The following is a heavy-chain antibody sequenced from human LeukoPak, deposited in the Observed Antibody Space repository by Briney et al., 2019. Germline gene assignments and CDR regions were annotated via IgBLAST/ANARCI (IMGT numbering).Heavy chain of an antibody. CDR1: GYTFPHYY. V-gene: IGHV1-46*01. CDR3: ARGDSSGWSNYYYDYMDV. Sequence: ASVPVPCKASGYTFPHYYMLWLRQAPAQGLEWMGIINPSGCSTSHAQKFQGRVTMTRNTSISTAYMELSSLRSEDTAVYYCARGDSSGWSNYYYDYMDVWGKGTTVTVSS. CDR2: INPSGCST. J-gene: IGHJ6*03. D-gene: IGHD6-19*01.